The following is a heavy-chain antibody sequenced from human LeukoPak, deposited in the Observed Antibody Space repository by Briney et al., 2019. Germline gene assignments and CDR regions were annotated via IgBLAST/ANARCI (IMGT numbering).Heavy chain of an antibody. CDR3: AGSWYVVVPVYYYYMDV. CDR1: GITFSSYA. J-gene: IGHJ6*03. D-gene: IGHD2-2*01. Sequence: ASVKVSCKASGITFSSYAISWVRQAPGQGLEWMGGIIPIFDTANYAQKFQGRVTINADESTSTAYMELSSLRSEDTAVYYCAGSWYVVVPVYYYYMDVWGKGTTVTVSS. V-gene: IGHV1-69*13. CDR2: IIPIFDTA.